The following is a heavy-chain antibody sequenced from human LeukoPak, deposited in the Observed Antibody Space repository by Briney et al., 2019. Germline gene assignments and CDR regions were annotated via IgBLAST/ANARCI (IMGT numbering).Heavy chain of an antibody. V-gene: IGHV3-53*01. CDR3: ARDGSMVYAMPFDY. Sequence: AGGSLRLSCAASGFTVSSNYMSWVRQAPGNGLEWVSVIYSGGSTYYADSVRGRFTISRDNSKNTLYLQMNSLRAEDTAVYYCARDGSMVYAMPFDYWGQGTLVTVSS. D-gene: IGHD2-8*01. CDR1: GFTVSSNY. J-gene: IGHJ4*02. CDR2: IYSGGST.